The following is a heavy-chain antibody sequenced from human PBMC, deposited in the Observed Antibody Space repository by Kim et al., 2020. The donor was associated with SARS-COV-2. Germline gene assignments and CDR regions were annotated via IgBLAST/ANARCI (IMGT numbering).Heavy chain of an antibody. V-gene: IGHV1-3*04. D-gene: IGHD6-13*01. CDR1: GYTFTSYP. Sequence: ASVKVSCKASGYTFTSYPIHWVRQAPGQRLEWMGWINTGIGATKYSQKFQGRVTITRDTSATTAYMELSSLTSEDTAIYYCARDRWSPSGVPAAWGQGALVTVSS. CDR2: INTGIGAT. J-gene: IGHJ4*02. CDR3: ARDRWSPSGVPAA.